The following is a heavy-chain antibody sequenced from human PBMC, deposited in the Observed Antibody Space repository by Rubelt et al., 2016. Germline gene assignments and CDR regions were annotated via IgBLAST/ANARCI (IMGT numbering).Heavy chain of an antibody. J-gene: IGHJ4*02. V-gene: IGHV4-31*03. Sequence: QVQLQESGPGLVKPSQTLSLTCTVSGGSISSGGYYWSWIRQHPGKGLEWIGYIYYSGSTYYNPSLKSRVTMSVDTSKNQFYLKLRYVTAADTAVYYCAREGNSFYDTSGYFDSWGQGILVTVSS. CDR3: AREGNSFYDTSGYFDS. CDR2: IYYSGST. D-gene: IGHD3-22*01. CDR1: GGSISSGGYY.